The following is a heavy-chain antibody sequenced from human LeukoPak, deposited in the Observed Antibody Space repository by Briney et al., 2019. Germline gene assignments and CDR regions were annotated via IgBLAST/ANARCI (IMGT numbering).Heavy chain of an antibody. V-gene: IGHV3-23*01. CDR3: AKDGHYDSSGFTLQY. J-gene: IGHJ1*01. CDR2: ISGSGGST. CDR1: GFTFSSYA. D-gene: IGHD3-22*01. Sequence: GGLRLSCAASGFTFSSYAMSWVRQAPGKGLEWVSAISGSGGSTYYADSVKGRFTISRDNSKNTLYLQMNSLRAEDTAVYYCAKDGHYDSSGFTLQYWGQGTLVTVSS.